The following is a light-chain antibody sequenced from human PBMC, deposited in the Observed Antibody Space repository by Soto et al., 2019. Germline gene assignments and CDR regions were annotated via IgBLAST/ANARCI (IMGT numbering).Light chain of an antibody. J-gene: IGLJ2*01. CDR2: DNN. Sequence: QSVLTQPPSVSAAPGQKVTLSCSGSSSNIGNNYVSWYQQLPGTAPKLLIYDNNKRPSGIPDRFSGSKSGTSATLGITGLQTGDEADYYCGTWDSSLRGVFGGGTKVTVL. CDR1: SSNIGNNY. CDR3: GTWDSSLRGV. V-gene: IGLV1-51*01.